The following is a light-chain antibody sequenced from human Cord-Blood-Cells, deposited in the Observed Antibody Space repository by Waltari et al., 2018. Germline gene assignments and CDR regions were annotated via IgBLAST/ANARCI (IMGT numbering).Light chain of an antibody. CDR1: QGIRNG. Sequence: DIQLTQSPSSLSASVGDRVTIPCRASQGIRNGLGWYQQKPGKAPKRLIYAASSLQSGVPSRFSGRGSGTEFTLTISSLQPEDFATYYCLQHNSYPYTFGQGTKLEIK. J-gene: IGKJ2*01. CDR3: LQHNSYPYT. CDR2: AAS. V-gene: IGKV1-17*01.